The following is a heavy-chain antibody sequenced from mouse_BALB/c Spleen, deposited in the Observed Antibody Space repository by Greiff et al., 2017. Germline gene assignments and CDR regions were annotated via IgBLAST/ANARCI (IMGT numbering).Heavy chain of an antibody. D-gene: IGHD4-1*01. CDR3: ARLGWYFDV. Sequence: EVQVVESGGGLVQPGGSRKLSCAASGFTFSSFGMHWVRQAPEKGLDWVAYISSGSSTIYYADTVKGRFTISRDNPKNTLFLQMTSLRSEDTAMYYCARLGWYFDVWGAGTTVTVSS. V-gene: IGHV5-17*02. J-gene: IGHJ1*01. CDR2: ISSGSSTI. CDR1: GFTFSSFG.